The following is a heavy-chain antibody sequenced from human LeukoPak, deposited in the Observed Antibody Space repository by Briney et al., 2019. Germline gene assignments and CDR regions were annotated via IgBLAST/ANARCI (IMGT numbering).Heavy chain of an antibody. CDR2: ISGSGGST. CDR3: AKGLLHPSSYYYYGMDA. D-gene: IGHD2-15*01. CDR1: GFTFSSYA. V-gene: IGHV3-23*01. Sequence: PGGSLRLSCAASGFTFSSYAMSWVRQAPGKGLEWVSAISGSGGSTYYADSVKGRFTISRDNSKNTLYLQMNSLRAEDTAVYYCAKGLLHPSSYYYYGMDAWGQGTTVTVSS. J-gene: IGHJ6*02.